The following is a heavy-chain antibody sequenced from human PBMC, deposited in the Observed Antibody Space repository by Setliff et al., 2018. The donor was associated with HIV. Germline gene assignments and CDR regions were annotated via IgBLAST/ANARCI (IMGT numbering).Heavy chain of an antibody. V-gene: IGHV3-74*01. J-gene: IGHJ4*02. Sequence: PGGSLRLSCAASGFTISDYWIHWVRQVPGKGPMWVSGIKPDGSEINYADSVKGRSTISRDNARNTVYLQMDSLRAEDTAVYYCARGSALKGYSLDYWGQGTLVTVSS. CDR3: ARGSALKGYSLDY. CDR1: GFTISDYW. D-gene: IGHD5-18*01. CDR2: IKPDGSEI.